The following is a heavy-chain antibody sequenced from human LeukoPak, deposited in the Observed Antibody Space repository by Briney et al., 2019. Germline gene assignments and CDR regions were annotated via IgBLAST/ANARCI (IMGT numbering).Heavy chain of an antibody. J-gene: IGHJ5*02. CDR2: IYPGDSNI. V-gene: IGHV5-51*01. CDR3: ARRLGATKRFDP. CDR1: GYNFTPYW. D-gene: IGHD1-26*01. Sequence: GESLKISCQSSGYNFTPYWIVWVRQMPGKGLEWIGIIYPGDSNIRYSPSFQGQVTISADKSLSTAYLQWSSLKASDTAMYYCARRLGATKRFDPWGQGTLVTVSS.